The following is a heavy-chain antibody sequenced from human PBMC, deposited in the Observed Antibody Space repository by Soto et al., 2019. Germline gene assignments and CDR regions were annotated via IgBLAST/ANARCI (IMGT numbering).Heavy chain of an antibody. D-gene: IGHD3-10*01. CDR3: AREKPSTFYGSGGKFGMDV. V-gene: IGHV1-69*13. CDR2: TIPIFGTA. Sequence: SVKVSCKASGGTFSSYAISWVRQAPGQGLEWMGGTIPIFGTANYAQKFQGRVTITADESTSTAYMELSSLRSEDTAVYYCAREKPSTFYGSGGKFGMDVWGQGTTVTVSS. J-gene: IGHJ6*02. CDR1: GGTFSSYA.